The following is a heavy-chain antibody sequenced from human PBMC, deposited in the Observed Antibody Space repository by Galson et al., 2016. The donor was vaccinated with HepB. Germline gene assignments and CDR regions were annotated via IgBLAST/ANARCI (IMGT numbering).Heavy chain of an antibody. Sequence: ETLSLTCTVYSGSFSGYSWSWIRQPPGKGLEWIGEVNHSGSTNYNPSLKSRVTESVDTTKMHFSLNMRSVTAADTAVYYCVREKQFGSGPFGMDVWGQGTTVTVSS. CDR2: VNHSGST. CDR1: SGSFSGYS. D-gene: IGHD3-10*01. J-gene: IGHJ6*02. V-gene: IGHV4-34*01. CDR3: VREKQFGSGPFGMDV.